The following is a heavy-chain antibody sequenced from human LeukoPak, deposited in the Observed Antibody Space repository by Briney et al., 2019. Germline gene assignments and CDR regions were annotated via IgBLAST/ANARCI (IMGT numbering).Heavy chain of an antibody. CDR2: IYSGGTT. J-gene: IGHJ4*02. CDR1: GFSVSSNY. V-gene: IGHV3-53*01. D-gene: IGHD6-13*01. Sequence: GGSLRLSCAASGFSVSSNYMNWVRQAPGKGLEWVSVIYSGGTTYYTESVKARFTISRDKSKNTLYLQMNSLRAEDTAVYYCARGDRAASAFDSWGQGTLVSVSS. CDR3: ARGDRAASAFDS.